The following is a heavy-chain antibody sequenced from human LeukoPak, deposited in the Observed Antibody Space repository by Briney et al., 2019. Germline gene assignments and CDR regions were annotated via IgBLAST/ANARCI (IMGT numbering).Heavy chain of an antibody. Sequence: GASVKVSCKASGYTFTGYYMHWVRQAPGQGLEWMGWINPNSGGTNYAQKFQGRATMTRDTSISTAYMELSRLRSDDTAAYYCARDLDGWTGFDYWGQGTLVTVSS. CDR3: ARDLDGWTGFDY. CDR2: INPNSGGT. CDR1: GYTFTGYY. V-gene: IGHV1-2*02. D-gene: IGHD3/OR15-3a*01. J-gene: IGHJ4*02.